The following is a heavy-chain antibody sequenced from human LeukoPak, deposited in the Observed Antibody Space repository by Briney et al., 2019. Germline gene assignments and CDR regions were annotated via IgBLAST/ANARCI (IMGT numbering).Heavy chain of an antibody. CDR1: GGSFSGYY. V-gene: IGHV4-34*01. Sequence: PSGTLSLTCAVYGGSFSGYYWSWIRQPPGKGLEWIGEINHSGSTNFNPSLKSRVTISVDTSKNQFSLKLSSVTAADTAVYYCARGFMYSSGWYYFDYWGQGTLVTVSS. J-gene: IGHJ4*02. CDR2: INHSGST. D-gene: IGHD6-19*01. CDR3: ARGFMYSSGWYYFDY.